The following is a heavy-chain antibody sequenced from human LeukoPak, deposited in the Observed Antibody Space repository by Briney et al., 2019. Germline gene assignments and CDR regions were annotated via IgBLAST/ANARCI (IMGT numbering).Heavy chain of an antibody. CDR3: ATDLRLGAMDV. CDR1: GDTLAEVS. CDR2: FHVEEAET. J-gene: IGHJ6*02. D-gene: IGHD3-16*01. V-gene: IGHV1-24*01. Sequence: ASVKVSCKVSGDTLAEVSIHWVRQAGGEGLEWMGGFHVEEAETVNAQKFQGRVTMTEDTSTDTAYMELSGLTSEGTAVYYCATDLRLGAMDVWGQGTRVTVS.